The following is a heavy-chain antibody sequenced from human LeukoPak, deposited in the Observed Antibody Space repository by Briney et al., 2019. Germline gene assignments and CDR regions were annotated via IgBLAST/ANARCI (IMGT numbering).Heavy chain of an antibody. V-gene: IGHV3-11*05. CDR3: AREETYYYGSGSYEPQSLFDY. CDR2: ISSTGTYT. D-gene: IGHD3-10*01. J-gene: IGHJ4*02. CDR1: GFTFSDYY. Sequence: GGSLRLSCVASGFTFSDYYMSWIRQAPGKGLEWVSYISSTGTYTNYADSVKGRFTISRDNAKNSLYLQMNSLRAEDTAVYYCAREETYYYGSGSYEPQSLFDYWGQGTLVTVSS.